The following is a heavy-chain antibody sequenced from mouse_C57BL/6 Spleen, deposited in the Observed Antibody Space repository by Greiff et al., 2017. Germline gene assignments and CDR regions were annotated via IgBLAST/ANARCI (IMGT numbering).Heavy chain of an antibody. J-gene: IGHJ4*01. CDR1: GYTFTDYE. CDR2: IDPETGGT. CDR3: TRALYGSSYDYAMDY. Sequence: QVHVKQSGAELVRPGASVTLSCKASGYTFTDYEMHWVKQTPVHGLEWIGAIDPETGGTAYNQKFKGKAILTADKSSSTAYMELRSLTSEDSAVYYCTRALYGSSYDYAMDYWGQGTSVTVSS. D-gene: IGHD1-1*01. V-gene: IGHV1-15*01.